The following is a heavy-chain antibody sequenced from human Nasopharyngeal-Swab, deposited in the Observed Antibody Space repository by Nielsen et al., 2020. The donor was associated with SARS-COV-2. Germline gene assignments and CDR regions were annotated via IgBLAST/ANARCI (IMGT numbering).Heavy chain of an antibody. V-gene: IGHV1-8*01. Sequence: ASVKASCKASGYTFTSYDINWVRQATGQGLEWMGWMNPNSGNTGYAQKFQGRVTMTRNTSISTAYMELSSLRSEDTAVYYCARAERVRIVVVITSFYYYYMDVWGKGTTVTVSS. CDR1: GYTFTSYD. J-gene: IGHJ6*03. CDR2: MNPNSGNT. D-gene: IGHD3-22*01. CDR3: ARAERVRIVVVITSFYYYYMDV.